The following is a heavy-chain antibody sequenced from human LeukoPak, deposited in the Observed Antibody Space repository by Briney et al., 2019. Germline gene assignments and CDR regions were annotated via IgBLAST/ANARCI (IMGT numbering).Heavy chain of an antibody. CDR1: GFTFSSYG. V-gene: IGHV3-30*18. Sequence: GGSLRLSCAASGFTFSSYGMHWVRQAPGKGLEWVAVISYDGSNKYYADSVKGRFTISRDNSKNTLYLQMNSLRTEDTAVYYCANLLRWEPYWGQGTLVTVSS. D-gene: IGHD4-23*01. CDR2: ISYDGSNK. CDR3: ANLLRWEPY. J-gene: IGHJ4*02.